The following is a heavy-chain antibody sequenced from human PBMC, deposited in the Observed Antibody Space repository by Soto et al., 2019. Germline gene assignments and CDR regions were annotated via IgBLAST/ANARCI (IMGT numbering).Heavy chain of an antibody. CDR3: ARDPRVWQWPIIQSYNWFDP. CDR2: ISYDGSNK. Sequence: GGSLRLSCAASGFTFSSYAMHWVRQAPGKGLEWVAVISYDGSNKYYADSVKGRFTISRDNSKNTLYLQMNSLRAEDTAVYYCARDPRVWQWPIIQSYNWFDPWGQGTLVTVSS. D-gene: IGHD6-19*01. CDR1: GFTFSSYA. J-gene: IGHJ5*02. V-gene: IGHV3-30-3*01.